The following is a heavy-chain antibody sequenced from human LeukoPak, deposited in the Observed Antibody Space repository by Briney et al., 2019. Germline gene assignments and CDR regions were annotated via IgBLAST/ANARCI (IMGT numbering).Heavy chain of an antibody. CDR1: GFTFSSYS. D-gene: IGHD6-13*01. V-gene: IGHV3-21*01. J-gene: IGHJ4*02. CDR3: AXVQYSXSSFDX. Sequence: PGGSLRLSCAASGFTFSSYSMNWVRQAPGKGLEWVSSISSSSSYIYYADSVKGRFTISRDNAKNSLYLQMNSLRAEDTAVYYCAXVQYSXSSFDXXGXGTLVTVSS. CDR2: ISSSSSYI.